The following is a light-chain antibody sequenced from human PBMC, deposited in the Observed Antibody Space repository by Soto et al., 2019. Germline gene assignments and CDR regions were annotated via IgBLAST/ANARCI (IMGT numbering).Light chain of an antibody. V-gene: IGLV1-40*01. CDR3: QSYDSSLSGYV. CDR2: GNN. CDR1: SSDIGAGYD. Sequence: QSALTQPPSVSGAPGQRVTISCTGSSSDIGAGYDVHWYQQLPGTAPKLLIYGNNNRPSGVPDRFSGSKSGTSASLAITWLQAEDEAYYYCQSYDSSLSGYVFGTGTKLTVL. J-gene: IGLJ1*01.